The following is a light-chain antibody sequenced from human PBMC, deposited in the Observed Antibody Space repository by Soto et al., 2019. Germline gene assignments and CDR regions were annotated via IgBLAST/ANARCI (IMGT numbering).Light chain of an antibody. CDR1: SSDVGSYNL. J-gene: IGLJ1*01. Sequence: QSALTQPASVSGSPGQSITISCTGTSSDVGSYNLVSWYQQHPGKAPKLMIYEGSKRPSGVSNRFSGSKSGNTASLTISGLQGEDEADYYCCSYAGSSPYVFGTGTKLTVL. V-gene: IGLV2-23*01. CDR2: EGS. CDR3: CSYAGSSPYV.